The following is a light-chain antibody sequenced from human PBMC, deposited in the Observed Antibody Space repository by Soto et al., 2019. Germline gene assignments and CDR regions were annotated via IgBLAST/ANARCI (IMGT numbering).Light chain of an antibody. CDR2: AAS. CDR1: QGISNY. Sequence: DIQMTQSPSSLSASVGYRVTITCLASQGISNYLAWYQQKPGKVPKLLIYAASTLQSGVPSRFSGSGSGTDFTLTISSLQPEDVATYYCQKYNSAPSFGQGTTVDIK. J-gene: IGKJ1*01. CDR3: QKYNSAPS. V-gene: IGKV1-27*01.